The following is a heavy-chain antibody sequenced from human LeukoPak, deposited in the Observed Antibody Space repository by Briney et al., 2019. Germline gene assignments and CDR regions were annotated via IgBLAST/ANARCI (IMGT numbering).Heavy chain of an antibody. J-gene: IGHJ4*02. Sequence: GGSLRLSCAASGFTFSSYSMNWVRQAPGKGLEWVSYISSSSSTIYYADSLKGRFTISRGNAKNSLYLQMNSLRAEDTAVYYCASGGMATTLDYWGQGTLVTVSS. V-gene: IGHV3-48*04. CDR3: ASGGMATTLDY. D-gene: IGHD5-24*01. CDR2: ISSSSSTI. CDR1: GFTFSSYS.